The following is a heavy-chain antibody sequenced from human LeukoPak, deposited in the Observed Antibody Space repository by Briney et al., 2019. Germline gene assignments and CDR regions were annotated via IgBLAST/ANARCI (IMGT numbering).Heavy chain of an antibody. CDR2: INHSGST. V-gene: IGHV4-34*01. CDR1: GGSFSGYY. D-gene: IGHD3-22*01. Sequence: PSETLSLTCAVYGGSFSGYYWSWIRQPPGKGLEWIGEINHSGSTNYNPSLKSRVTMSVDTSKNQFSLKLSSVTAADTAVYYCARANYYEDAFDIWGQGTMVTVSS. J-gene: IGHJ3*02. CDR3: ARANYYEDAFDI.